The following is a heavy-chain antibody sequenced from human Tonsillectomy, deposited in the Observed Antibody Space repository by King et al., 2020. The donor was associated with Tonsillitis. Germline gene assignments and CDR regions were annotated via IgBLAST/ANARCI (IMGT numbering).Heavy chain of an antibody. CDR3: AKNYGDYVSGCFDY. Sequence: VQLVESGGGLVQPGGSLRLSCAASGFTFSSFAMSWVRQAPGKGLEWVSGISGSGGSTYYADSVKGRFTLSRDNSKNTLYLQLNSLRAEDTAVYYCAKNYGDYVSGCFDYWGQGTLVTVSS. V-gene: IGHV3-23*04. J-gene: IGHJ4*02. D-gene: IGHD4-17*01. CDR2: ISGSGGST. CDR1: GFTFSSFA.